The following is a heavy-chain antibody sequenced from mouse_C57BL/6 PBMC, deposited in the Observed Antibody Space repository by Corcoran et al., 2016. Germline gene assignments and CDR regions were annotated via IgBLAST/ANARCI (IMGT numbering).Heavy chain of an antibody. V-gene: IGHV1-26*01. CDR3: ARGEMYITTVPWFAY. CDR1: GYTFTDYY. CDR2: INPNNGGT. J-gene: IGHJ3*01. Sequence: EVQLQQSGPELVKPGASVKISCKASGYTFTDYYMNWVQQSHGKSLEWIGDINPNNGGTSYNQKFKGKATLTVDKSSSTAYMELRSLTSEDSAVYYCARGEMYITTVPWFAYWGQGTLVTVSA. D-gene: IGHD1-1*01.